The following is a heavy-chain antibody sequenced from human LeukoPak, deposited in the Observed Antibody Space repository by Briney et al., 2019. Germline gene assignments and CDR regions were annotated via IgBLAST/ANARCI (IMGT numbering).Heavy chain of an antibody. V-gene: IGHV3-23*01. CDR3: VKETSSGNFVTIDC. CDR2: ITGDGGGT. Sequence: GGSLRLSCVASGFTFRNYVMSWVRQTPEKGLEWVSAITGDGGGTNHADSVKGRFFISRDNSKNTLYMQMNSLRAEDTAVYYCVKETSSGNFVTIDCWGQGALSPSPQ. J-gene: IGHJ4*02. CDR1: GFTFRNYV. D-gene: IGHD1-26*01.